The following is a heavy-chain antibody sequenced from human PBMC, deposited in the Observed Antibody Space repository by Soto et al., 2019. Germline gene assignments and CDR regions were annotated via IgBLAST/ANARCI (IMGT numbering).Heavy chain of an antibody. D-gene: IGHD3-3*01. CDR1: GGSISSYY. Sequence: PSETLSLTCTVSGGSISSYYWSWIRQPPGKGLEWIGYIYYSGSTNYNPSLKSRVTISVDTSKNQFSLKLSSVTAADTAVYYCARGYYDSGVWRGYYYGMDGCGQGTTVTVSS. J-gene: IGHJ6*02. V-gene: IGHV4-59*01. CDR2: IYYSGST. CDR3: ARGYYDSGVWRGYYYGMDG.